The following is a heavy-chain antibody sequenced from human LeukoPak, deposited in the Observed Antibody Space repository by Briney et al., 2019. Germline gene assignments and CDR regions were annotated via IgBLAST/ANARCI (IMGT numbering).Heavy chain of an antibody. D-gene: IGHD6-13*01. CDR1: GFTFTNYG. CDR3: ARAIAAAGTAFDY. Sequence: GGSLRLSCAASGFTFTNYGMHWVRQAIGKGLEWVSGIGTAGDTYYPGSVKGRFTISRENAKNSMYLQMNSLRAGDTAVYYCARAIAAAGTAFDYWGQGTLVTVSS. CDR2: IGTAGDT. V-gene: IGHV3-13*01. J-gene: IGHJ4*02.